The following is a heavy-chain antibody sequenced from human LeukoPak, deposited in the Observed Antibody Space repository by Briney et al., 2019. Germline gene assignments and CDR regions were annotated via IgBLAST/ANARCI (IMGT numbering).Heavy chain of an antibody. Sequence: ASVKVSCKASGYTFSGYYLHWVRQAPGQGLEWMGWIHPKSGDTKYAPKFLGRVTLTRDTSATIVYMDLTWLTSDDTAVYYCARDLGNTYGDYGYYYYGMDVWGQGTTVTVSS. J-gene: IGHJ6*02. V-gene: IGHV1-2*02. D-gene: IGHD4-17*01. CDR2: IHPKSGDT. CDR1: GYTFSGYY. CDR3: ARDLGNTYGDYGYYYYGMDV.